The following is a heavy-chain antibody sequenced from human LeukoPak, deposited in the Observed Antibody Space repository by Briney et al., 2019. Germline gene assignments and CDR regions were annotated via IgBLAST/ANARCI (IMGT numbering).Heavy chain of an antibody. V-gene: IGHV4-34*01. CDR1: SGSLSNYY. CDR2: INHNGGT. J-gene: IGHJ6*02. CDR3: VRSYNYGPLL. Sequence: PPETLSLTCAVYSGSLSNYYWSWIRQSPDKGLVWIGEINHNGGTNYNPSLKSRVTISVDTSKNQVSLKLGSVTAADTAVYYCVRSYNYGPLLWGQGTTVTVSS. D-gene: IGHD5-18*01.